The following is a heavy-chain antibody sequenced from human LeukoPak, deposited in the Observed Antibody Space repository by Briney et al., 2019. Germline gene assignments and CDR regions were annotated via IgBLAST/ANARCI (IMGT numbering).Heavy chain of an antibody. CDR3: ARSWLVPAASDY. CDR1: GGTFSSYA. CDR2: IIPIFGTA. Sequence: SVKVSCKASGGTFSSYAISWVRQAPGQGLEWMGGIIPIFGTANYAQKFQGRVTITADESTSTAYMELSSLRSEDTAVYYCARSWLVPAASDYWGQGTLVTVSS. V-gene: IGHV1-69*13. D-gene: IGHD2-2*01. J-gene: IGHJ4*02.